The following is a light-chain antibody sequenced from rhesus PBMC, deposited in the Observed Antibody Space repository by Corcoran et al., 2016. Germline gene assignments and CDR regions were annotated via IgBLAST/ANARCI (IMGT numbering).Light chain of an antibody. CDR3: QQYNDWT. CDR2: DAS. Sequence: EIVLTQSPGTLSLSPGGRATLSCRASQRVPTSLAWYQQKPGQPPRLLIYDASTRATGIPDRFSGSGSETDFTLTISRLEPEDFGLYYCQQYNDWTFGQGTKVEIK. V-gene: IGKV3-42*02. J-gene: IGKJ1*01. CDR1: QRVPTS.